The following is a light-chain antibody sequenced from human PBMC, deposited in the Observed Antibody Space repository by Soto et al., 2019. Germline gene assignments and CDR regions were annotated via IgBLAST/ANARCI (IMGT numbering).Light chain of an antibody. CDR3: QSYDSSLSGWV. CDR1: SSNIGALYD. Sequence: QSVLTQPPSVSGAPGKRVTISCTGSSSNIGALYDVHWYQQLPGTAPKLLIYGNSNRPSGVPDRFSGSKSGTSASLAITGLRAEDEADYYCQSYDSSLSGWVFGGGTKLTVL. V-gene: IGLV1-40*01. J-gene: IGLJ3*02. CDR2: GNS.